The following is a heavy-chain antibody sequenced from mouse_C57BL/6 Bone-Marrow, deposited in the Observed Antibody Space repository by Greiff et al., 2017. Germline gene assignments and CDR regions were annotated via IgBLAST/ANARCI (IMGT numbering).Heavy chain of an antibody. CDR1: GYSFTGYF. CDR2: INPYNGDT. Sequence: EVPLQQSGPELVKPGDSVKISCKASGYSFTGYFMNWVMQSHGKSLEWIGRINPYNGDTFYNQKFKGKATLTVDKSSSTAHMELRSLTSEDSAVYYCARDGAVVARDAMDYWGQGTSVTVAS. V-gene: IGHV1-20*01. D-gene: IGHD1-1*01. CDR3: ARDGAVVARDAMDY. J-gene: IGHJ4*01.